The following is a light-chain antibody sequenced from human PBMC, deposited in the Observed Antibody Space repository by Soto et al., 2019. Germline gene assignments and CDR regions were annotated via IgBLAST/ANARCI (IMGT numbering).Light chain of an antibody. V-gene: IGKV1-5*01. CDR1: QSVSGW. J-gene: IGKJ1*01. Sequence: DIQMTQSPSTLSASVGATVTVTCRASQSVSGWLAWYQQKPGEAPKPLIYDASRLDSGVPSWCSGSGSGTEFSLTISILQADDCATYYCQQYENYWTFGQGTKVDIK. CDR2: DAS. CDR3: QQYENYWT.